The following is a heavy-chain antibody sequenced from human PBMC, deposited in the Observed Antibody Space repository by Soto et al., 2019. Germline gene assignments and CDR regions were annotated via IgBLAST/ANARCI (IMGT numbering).Heavy chain of an antibody. D-gene: IGHD2-15*01. CDR1: SFTFSNYG. CDR2: IWYDGSNK. Sequence: GGSLRLYCATSSFTFSNYGLNWVRQAPGNVLEWVAVIWYDGSNKYYADSVKGRFTISRDNSKNTLYLQMNSLRAEDTAVYYCARDYQRYCSGGSCLSALDYWGQGT. V-gene: IGHV3-33*01. CDR3: ARDYQRYCSGGSCLSALDY. J-gene: IGHJ4*02.